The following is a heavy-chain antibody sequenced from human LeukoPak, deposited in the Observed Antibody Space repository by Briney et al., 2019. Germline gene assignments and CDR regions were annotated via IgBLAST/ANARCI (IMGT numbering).Heavy chain of an antibody. J-gene: IGHJ3*02. CDR3: ARDRYWGSGWTDAFDI. CDR1: GYTFTNYY. Sequence: ASVKVSCKASGYTFTNYYIHWVRQAPGQGLEWMGWINPNSGGTNYAQKFQGRVTMTRDTSISTAYMELSRLRSDDTAVYYCARDRYWGSGWTDAFDIWGQGTMVTVSS. CDR2: INPNSGGT. V-gene: IGHV1-2*02. D-gene: IGHD6-19*01.